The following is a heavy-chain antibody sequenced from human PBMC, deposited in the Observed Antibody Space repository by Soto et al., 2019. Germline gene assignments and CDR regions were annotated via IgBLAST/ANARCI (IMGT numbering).Heavy chain of an antibody. CDR3: ARSMSIVLVPAAIHYYGMDV. CDR2: IIPIFGTA. CDR1: GGTFSSYA. V-gene: IGHV1-69*12. J-gene: IGHJ6*02. D-gene: IGHD2-2*01. Sequence: QVQLVQSGAEVKKPGSSVKVSCKASGGTFSSYAISWVRQAPGQGLEWMGGIIPIFGTANYAQKFQGRVTMTADESTSTAYMELSSLRSEDTAVYYCARSMSIVLVPAAIHYYGMDVWGQGATVTFSS.